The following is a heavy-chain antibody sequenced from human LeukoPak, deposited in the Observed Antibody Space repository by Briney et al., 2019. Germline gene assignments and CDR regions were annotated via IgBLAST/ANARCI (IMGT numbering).Heavy chain of an antibody. D-gene: IGHD3-10*01. V-gene: IGHV5-51*01. J-gene: IGHJ4*02. CDR1: GYSFTNYC. Sequence: GESLKISCKGSGYSFTNYCIGWVRQMPGKGLEWMGIIYPGDSDTRYSPSFQGQVTISADKSLSPAYLQWSSLKASDTAMYYCARSSGSYYSGAYYFDYWGQGTLVTVSS. CDR3: ARSSGSYYSGAYYFDY. CDR2: IYPGDSDT.